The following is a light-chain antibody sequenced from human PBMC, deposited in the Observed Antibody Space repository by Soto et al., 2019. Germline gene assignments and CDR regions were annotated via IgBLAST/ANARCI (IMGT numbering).Light chain of an antibody. Sequence: EIVLTQSPGTLSLSPGEGATLSCRASQSVSSNYLAWYQQKPGQAPRLLIYGASSRAAGIPGKFSGSGSRTDFTLTISRLEPEDFAVYFCQHYDSSPTFGLGTKLEIK. CDR3: QHYDSSPT. CDR1: QSVSSNY. J-gene: IGKJ2*01. V-gene: IGKV3-20*01. CDR2: GAS.